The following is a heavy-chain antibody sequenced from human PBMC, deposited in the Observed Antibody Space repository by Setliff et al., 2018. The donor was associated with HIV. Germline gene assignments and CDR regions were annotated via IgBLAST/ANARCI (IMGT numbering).Heavy chain of an antibody. CDR3: ARKLRPGHGVDV. V-gene: IGHV3-7*01. J-gene: IGHJ6*02. D-gene: IGHD6-25*01. CDR1: GFTVSSYW. Sequence: GGSLRLSCAASGFTVSSYWMHWVRQAPGKRPEWVANIKGDGSETYYVDSVKGRFTISRDNAKNSMDLQMNSLRAEDTAIYYCARKLRPGHGVDVWGQGTTVTVSS. CDR2: IKGDGSET.